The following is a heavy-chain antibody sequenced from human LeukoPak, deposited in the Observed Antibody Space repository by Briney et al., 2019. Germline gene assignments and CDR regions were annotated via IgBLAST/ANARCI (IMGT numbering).Heavy chain of an antibody. CDR2: IYYSGST. J-gene: IGHJ4*02. CDR3: ARGGGSGSYYNARGEDY. CDR1: GVSISSGGYY. Sequence: PSETLSLTCTVSGVSISSGGYYWSWIRQHPGKGLEWIGYIYYSGSTYYNPSLKSRVTISVDTSKNQFSLKLSSVTAADTAVYYCARGGGSGSYYNARGEDYWGQGTLVTVSS. V-gene: IGHV4-31*03. D-gene: IGHD3-10*01.